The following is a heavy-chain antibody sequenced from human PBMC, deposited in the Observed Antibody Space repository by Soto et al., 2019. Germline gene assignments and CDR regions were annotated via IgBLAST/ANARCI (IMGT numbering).Heavy chain of an antibody. CDR2: VSNDGIRK. J-gene: IGHJ5*01. CDR1: GFIFSGSG. CDR3: ARWVGVSMYDNSGKYDS. V-gene: IGHV3-30*03. Sequence: QVQLVESGGGVVQPGRSLRLTCAASGFIFSGSGMHWVRQAPGKGLEWVALVSNDGIRKYYGDSVKGRFTISRDNAENTLYLRMNSLRAEDTTVYYCARWVGVSMYDNSGKYDSWGQGTLVNVSS. D-gene: IGHD3-22*01.